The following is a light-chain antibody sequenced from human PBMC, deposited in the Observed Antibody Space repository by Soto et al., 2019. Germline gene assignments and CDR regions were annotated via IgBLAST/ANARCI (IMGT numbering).Light chain of an antibody. J-gene: IGKJ2*01. V-gene: IGKV1-5*01. CDR3: QQYNSYSYT. CDR1: QSISSW. CDR2: DAS. Sequence: DILLIPAVSILSKSVGDRVTITCRASQSISSWLAWYQQKPGKAPKLLIYDASSLESGVPSRFSGSGSGTEFTLTISSLQPDDFATYYCQQYNSYSYTFGQG.